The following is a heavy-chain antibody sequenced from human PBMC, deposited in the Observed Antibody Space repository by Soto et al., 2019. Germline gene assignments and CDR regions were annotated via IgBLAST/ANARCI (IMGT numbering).Heavy chain of an antibody. CDR2: INHSGST. Sequence: PSETLSLTCAVYGGSFSGYYWSWIRQPPGKGLEWIGEINHSGSTNYNPSLKSRVTISVDTSKNQFSLKLSSVTAADTAVYYCARGRWVGIAVAGWSDKRTYYFDYWGQGTLVTVSS. V-gene: IGHV4-34*01. CDR3: ARGRWVGIAVAGWSDKRTYYFDY. D-gene: IGHD6-19*01. J-gene: IGHJ4*02. CDR1: GGSFSGYY.